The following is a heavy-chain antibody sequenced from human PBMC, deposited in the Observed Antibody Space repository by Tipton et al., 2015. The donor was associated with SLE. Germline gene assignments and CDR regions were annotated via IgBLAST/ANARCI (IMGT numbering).Heavy chain of an antibody. CDR1: GASISTYY. V-gene: IGHV4-59*01. Sequence: TLSLTCTVSGASISTYYWSWIRQPPGKGLEWIGYIYNSGRANYNPSLKSRVTISLDTSKNQLFLKLRSVTAADTAMYYCARDQAGYNFWSGYYGGWFDPWGQGTLVTVSA. CDR2: IYNSGRA. CDR3: ARDQAGYNFWSGYYGGWFDP. D-gene: IGHD3-3*01. J-gene: IGHJ5*02.